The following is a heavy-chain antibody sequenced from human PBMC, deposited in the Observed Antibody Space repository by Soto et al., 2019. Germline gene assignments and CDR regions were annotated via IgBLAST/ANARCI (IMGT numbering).Heavy chain of an antibody. CDR1: GFIFSDYD. Sequence: QVQLVESGGGVVQPGRSLRLSCAASGFIFSDYDMDWVRQAPGKGLEWVAGLSYDGHYKFYGDSVKGRFTISRDNSKNPVDLQMDSLIAEDTAVYYCANGRRVSQSIAEFDFWGQGTLVTVSS. CDR2: LSYDGHYK. D-gene: IGHD6-6*01. J-gene: IGHJ4*02. CDR3: ANGRRVSQSIAEFDF. V-gene: IGHV3-30*18.